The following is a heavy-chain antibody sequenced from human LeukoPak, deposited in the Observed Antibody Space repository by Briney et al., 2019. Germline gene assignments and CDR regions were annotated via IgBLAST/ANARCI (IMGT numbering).Heavy chain of an antibody. CDR1: GFTFDDYA. Sequence: GGSLRLSCAASGFTFDDYAMHWVRHAPGKGLEWVSGISWNSGSIGYADSVKGRFTISRDNAKNSLYLQMNSLRTEDTALYYCAKVSFGSNYGRNYYYGMDVWGQGTTVTVSS. CDR3: AKVSFGSNYGRNYYYGMDV. V-gene: IGHV3-9*01. D-gene: IGHD3-10*01. CDR2: ISWNSGSI. J-gene: IGHJ6*02.